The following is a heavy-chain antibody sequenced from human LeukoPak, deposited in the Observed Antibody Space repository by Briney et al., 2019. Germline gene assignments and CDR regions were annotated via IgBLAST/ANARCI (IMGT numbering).Heavy chain of an antibody. D-gene: IGHD3-22*01. CDR3: ASTYYYDSSGYYYGFDY. CDR2: IIPIFGTA. Sequence: SVKVSCKASGGTFSSYAISWVRQAPGQGLEWMGGIIPIFGTANYAQKFQGRVTVTTDESTSTAYMELSSLRSEDTAVYYCASTYYYDSSGYYYGFDYWGQGTLVTVSS. CDR1: GGTFSSYA. J-gene: IGHJ4*02. V-gene: IGHV1-69*05.